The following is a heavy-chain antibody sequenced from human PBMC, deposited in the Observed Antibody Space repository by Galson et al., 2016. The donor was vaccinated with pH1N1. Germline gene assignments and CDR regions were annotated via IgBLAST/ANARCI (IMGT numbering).Heavy chain of an antibody. J-gene: IGHJ5*02. CDR2: IYPADSDT. D-gene: IGHD2-15*01. V-gene: IGHV5-51*01. CDR3: ARLDRYCSGGTCFTFWFDP. Sequence: QSGAEVKKPGESLKISCKASGYNFTTYWIGWVRQMPGKGLEWMGIIYPADSDTKYSPSFQGQVVISADKSISTAYLQWTSLKASDTAMYYCARLDRYCSGGTCFTFWFDPWGQGTLVTVSS. CDR1: GYNFTTYW.